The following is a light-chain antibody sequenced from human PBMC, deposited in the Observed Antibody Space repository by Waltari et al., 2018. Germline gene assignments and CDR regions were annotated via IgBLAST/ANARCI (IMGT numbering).Light chain of an antibody. CDR3: AAWDDRLSGPV. CDR1: SPNIGSNY. J-gene: IGLJ3*02. Sequence: QSVLTQSPSASGIPGQSVTISCSGSSPNIGSNYVYWYQQFPGKAPKLLIYRSDERPSGVPDRFSGSHSDTSASLAISGLRFEDEADYYCAAWDDRLSGPVFGGGTKLTVL. V-gene: IGLV1-47*01. CDR2: RSD.